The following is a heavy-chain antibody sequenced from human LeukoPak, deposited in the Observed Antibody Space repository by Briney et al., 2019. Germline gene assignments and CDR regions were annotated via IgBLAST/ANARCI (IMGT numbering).Heavy chain of an antibody. CDR2: IYTSGSP. D-gene: IGHD2-21*02. J-gene: IGHJ5*02. Sequence: SQTLSLTCTVSGGSISSGSYYWSWIRQPAGKGLEWIGRIYTSGSPNYNPSLKSRVTISVDTSKNQFSLKLSSVTAADTAVYYCARALPYCGGDCYRPWGQGTLVTVSS. V-gene: IGHV4-61*02. CDR1: GGSISSGSYY. CDR3: ARALPYCGGDCYRP.